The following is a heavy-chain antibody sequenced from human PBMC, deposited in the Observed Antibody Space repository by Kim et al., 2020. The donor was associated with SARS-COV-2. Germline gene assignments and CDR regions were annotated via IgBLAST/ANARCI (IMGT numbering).Heavy chain of an antibody. D-gene: IGHD3-16*01. CDR3: SFGPFWGGNAFDI. CDR2: INHSGST. CDR1: GGSFSGYY. J-gene: IGHJ3*02. Sequence: SETLSLTCAVYGGSFSGYYWSWIRQPPGKGLEWIGEINHSGSTNYNPSLKSRVTISVDTSKNQFSLKLSSVTAADTAVYYCSFGPFWGGNAFDIWGQGTMVTVSS. V-gene: IGHV4-34*01.